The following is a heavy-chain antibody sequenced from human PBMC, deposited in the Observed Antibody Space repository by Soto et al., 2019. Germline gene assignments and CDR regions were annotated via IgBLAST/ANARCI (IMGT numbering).Heavy chain of an antibody. D-gene: IGHD2-8*01. Sequence: EVQLVESGGVVVQPGGSLRLSCAASGFTFDDYTMHWVRQAPGKGLEWVSLISWDGGSTYYADSVKGRFTISRDNSKNSLYLQMNSLTTEDTALYYCAKAYIVQDGGMDVWGQGTTVTVSS. CDR2: ISWDGGST. CDR3: AKAYIVQDGGMDV. J-gene: IGHJ6*02. CDR1: GFTFDDYT. V-gene: IGHV3-43*01.